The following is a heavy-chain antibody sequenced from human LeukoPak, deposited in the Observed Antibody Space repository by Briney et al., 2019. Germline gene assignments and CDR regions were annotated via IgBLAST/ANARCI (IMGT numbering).Heavy chain of an antibody. J-gene: IGHJ5*02. D-gene: IGHD5/OR15-5a*01. CDR3: ASRRLGWFDP. V-gene: IGHV1-8*01. Sequence: ASVKVSCKASGYTFTSYDINWVRQATGQGLEWMGWMNPNSGNTGYARKFQGRVTMTRNTSISTAYMELSSLRSEDTAVYYCASRRLGWFDPWGQGTLVTVSS. CDR1: GYTFTSYD. CDR2: MNPNSGNT.